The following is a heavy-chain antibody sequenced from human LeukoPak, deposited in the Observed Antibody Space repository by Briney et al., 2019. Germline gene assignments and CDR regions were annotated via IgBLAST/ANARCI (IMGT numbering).Heavy chain of an antibody. J-gene: IGHJ4*02. CDR3: ARAGRGLRYFDWLTHDY. D-gene: IGHD3-9*01. CDR2: INSDGSGT. V-gene: IGHV3-74*01. Sequence: GGSLRLSCAASGFTFSSYWMHWVRHAPGKGLMWVSRINSDGSGTNYADSVKGRFTISRDNAKNTVYLQMNSLRAEDTAVYYCARAGRGLRYFDWLTHDYWGQGTLVTVSS. CDR1: GFTFSSYW.